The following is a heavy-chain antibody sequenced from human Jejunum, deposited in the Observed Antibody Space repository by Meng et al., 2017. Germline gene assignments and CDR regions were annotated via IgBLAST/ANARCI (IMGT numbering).Heavy chain of an antibody. CDR1: GGTFSTHA. V-gene: IGHV1-69*06. CDR3: ARDRWMTTIGYGYYYYGMDA. D-gene: IGHD5-24*01. CDR2: ILPIYGTT. J-gene: IGHJ6*02. Sequence: SVKVSCKASGGTFSTHAISWVRQAPGQALEWMGGILPIYGTTNYAQKFQGRVTITADKSTTTAYMELSSLRFEDTAVYYCARDRWMTTIGYGYYYYGMDAWGQGTTVTVSS.